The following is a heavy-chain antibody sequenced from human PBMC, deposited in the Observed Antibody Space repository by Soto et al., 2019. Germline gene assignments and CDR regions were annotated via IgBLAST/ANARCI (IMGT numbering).Heavy chain of an antibody. Sequence: QVQLVQSGAEVKKPGASVKVSCKASGYTFTGYYMHWVRQAPGQGLEWMGWINPNSGGTNYAQKFQGWVTMTRDTSMSTGYMELSRLRSDDTAVHYCARALYYDILTGYYYFDYWGQGTLVTVSS. V-gene: IGHV1-2*04. D-gene: IGHD3-9*01. CDR3: ARALYYDILTGYYYFDY. CDR1: GYTFTGYY. J-gene: IGHJ4*02. CDR2: INPNSGGT.